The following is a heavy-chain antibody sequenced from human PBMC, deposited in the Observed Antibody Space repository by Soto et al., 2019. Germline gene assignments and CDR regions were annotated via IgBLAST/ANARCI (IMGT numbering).Heavy chain of an antibody. CDR2: ISSSSSYI. J-gene: IGHJ4*02. CDR3: ARDRGMAAAEFDF. CDR1: GFTFSSYS. V-gene: IGHV3-21*01. D-gene: IGHD6-13*01. Sequence: EVPLVESGGGLVKPGGSLRLSCAASGFTFSSYSMNWVRQAPGKGLEWVSSISSSSSYIYYEDSVKGRFTISRDTAQDSLYLQMNSLRAEVRAVYYCARDRGMAAAEFDFRGQGPLVTASS.